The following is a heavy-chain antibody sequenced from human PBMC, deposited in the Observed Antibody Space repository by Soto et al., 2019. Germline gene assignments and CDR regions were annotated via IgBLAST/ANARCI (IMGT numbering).Heavy chain of an antibody. J-gene: IGHJ6*03. CDR1: GYTFTSYY. Sequence: ASVKVSCKASGYTFTSYYMHWVRQAPGQGLEWMGIINPSGGSTSYAQKFQGRVTMTRDTSTSTVYMELSSLRSEDTAVYYCAKTGYSSSWPYYYYYYYMDVWGKGTTVTVSS. CDR2: INPSGGST. CDR3: AKTGYSSSWPYYYYYYYMDV. D-gene: IGHD6-13*01. V-gene: IGHV1-46*01.